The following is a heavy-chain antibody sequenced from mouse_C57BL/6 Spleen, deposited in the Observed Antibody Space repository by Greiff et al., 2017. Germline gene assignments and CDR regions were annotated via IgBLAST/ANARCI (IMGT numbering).Heavy chain of an antibody. CDR1: GYSFTSYY. CDR3: ARSYYDYDGDAMDY. Sequence: QVQLQQSGPELVKPGASVKISCKASGYSFTSYYIHWVKQRPGQGLEWIGWIYPGSGNTKYNEKFKGKATLTADTASSTAYMQLSSLTSEDSAVYYGARSYYDYDGDAMDYWGQGTSVTVSS. V-gene: IGHV1-66*01. CDR2: IYPGSGNT. D-gene: IGHD2-4*01. J-gene: IGHJ4*01.